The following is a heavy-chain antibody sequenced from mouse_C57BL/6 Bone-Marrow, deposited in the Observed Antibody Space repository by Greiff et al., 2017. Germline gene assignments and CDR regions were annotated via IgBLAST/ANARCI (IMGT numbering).Heavy chain of an antibody. Sequence: VQRVESGAELVRPGASVTLSCKASGYTFTDYEMHWVKQTPVHGLEWIGAIDPETGGTAYNQKFTGKAILTADKSSSTAYMELRSLTSEDSAVYYCTRPYYRSWFAYWGQGTLVTVSA. J-gene: IGHJ3*01. CDR3: TRPYYRSWFAY. CDR2: IDPETGGT. CDR1: GYTFTDYE. V-gene: IGHV1-15*01. D-gene: IGHD2-14*01.